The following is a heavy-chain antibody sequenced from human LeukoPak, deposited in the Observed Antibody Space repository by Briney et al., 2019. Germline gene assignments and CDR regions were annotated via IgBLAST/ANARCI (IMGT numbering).Heavy chain of an antibody. Sequence: SETLSLTCAVYGGSFSGYYWSWIRQPPGKGLEWIGEINHSGSTNYNPSLKSRVTISVDTSKNQFSLKLSSVTAADTAVYYCARRNYYGSGSYYGYWGQGTLVTVSS. J-gene: IGHJ4*02. CDR3: ARRNYYGSGSYYGY. CDR1: GGSFSGYY. CDR2: INHSGST. V-gene: IGHV4-34*01. D-gene: IGHD3-10*01.